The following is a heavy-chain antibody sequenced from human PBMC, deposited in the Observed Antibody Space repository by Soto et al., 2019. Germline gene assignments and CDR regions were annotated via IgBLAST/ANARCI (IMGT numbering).Heavy chain of an antibody. CDR3: AMIEYSSGSDY. V-gene: IGHV1-69*01. CDR1: VGTFSSFP. D-gene: IGHD6-19*01. J-gene: IGHJ4*02. CDR2: IMTIFGTT. Sequence: QVQLVQSGAEVKKPGSSVKVSCKASVGTFSSFPIAWVRQAPGQGLEWVGGIMTIFGTTKYAQNFRDRVTIYADESTSTAYMELSSLRFEDTAVYYCAMIEYSSGSDYWGQGTLVTVFS.